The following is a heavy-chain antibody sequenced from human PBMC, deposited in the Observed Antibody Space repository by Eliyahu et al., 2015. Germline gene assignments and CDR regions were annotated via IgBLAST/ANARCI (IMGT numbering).Heavy chain of an antibody. D-gene: IGHD6-6*01. Sequence: QVQLQESGPGLVKPSETLSLTCAVSGYSISTGYYWVWVRQPPGKGLEWIGSFYHTGSTYYNPSLKSRVTISKDTSKNQFSLKLSSVTAADTAVYYCARAEYMDVWGQGTTVTVSS. CDR1: GYSISTGYY. V-gene: IGHV4-38-2*01. CDR2: FYHTGST. J-gene: IGHJ6*02. CDR3: ARAEYMDV.